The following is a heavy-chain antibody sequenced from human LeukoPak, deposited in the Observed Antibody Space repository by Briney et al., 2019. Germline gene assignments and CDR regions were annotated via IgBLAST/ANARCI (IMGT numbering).Heavy chain of an antibody. J-gene: IGHJ4*02. Sequence: PSETLSLTCAVYGGSFSGYYWSWLRQPPGEGLEWIGEINHSGSTNYNPSLKSRVTISVDTSKKQFSLKLSSVTAADTAVYYCVTYYFDSSGPKKNYWGQGTLVTVSS. CDR2: INHSGST. D-gene: IGHD3-22*01. CDR1: GGSFSGYY. CDR3: VTYYFDSSGPKKNY. V-gene: IGHV4-34*01.